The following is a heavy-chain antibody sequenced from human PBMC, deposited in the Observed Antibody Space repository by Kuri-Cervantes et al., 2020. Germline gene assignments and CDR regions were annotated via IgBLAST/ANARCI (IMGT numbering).Heavy chain of an antibody. CDR3: ARETSRALVD. CDR2: IRGGNT. D-gene: IGHD1-26*01. J-gene: IGHJ4*02. CDR1: GFTFNSHP. Sequence: GGSLRLSCSASGFTFNSHPMTWVRQVSGKGLEWVSAIRGGNTYYTDSVKGQFTISRDNSKNTLYLQMGGLRAEDMAVYYCARETSRALVDWGQGTLVTVSS. V-gene: IGHV3-23*01.